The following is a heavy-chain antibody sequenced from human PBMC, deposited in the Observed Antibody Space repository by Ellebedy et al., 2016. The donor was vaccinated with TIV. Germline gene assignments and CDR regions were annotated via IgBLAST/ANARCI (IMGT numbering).Heavy chain of an antibody. D-gene: IGHD6-13*01. CDR1: GGTFSSYA. CDR2: IIPIFGTA. V-gene: IGHV1-69*13. Sequence: AASVKVSCKASGGTFSSYAITWVRQAPGQGLEWMGGIIPIFGTANYAQRFQGRVTITADESTSTAYMELSSLRSEDTAVYYCARDGGYSNSWLDYWGQGTLVTVSS. J-gene: IGHJ4*02. CDR3: ARDGGYSNSWLDY.